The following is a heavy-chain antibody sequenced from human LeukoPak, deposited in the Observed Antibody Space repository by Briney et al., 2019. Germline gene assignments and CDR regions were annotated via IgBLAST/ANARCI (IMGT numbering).Heavy chain of an antibody. Sequence: SGPTLVKPTQTLTLTCTFSEFSLTTSGGGVGWIRQPPGKALEWLALIYWDDDKRYSPSLRSRLAITMDTSKKQVVLTMTNMDPVDTATYYCAYYGWFNGYNGFDFWGQGTLVTVSS. CDR1: EFSLTTSGGG. D-gene: IGHD5-24*01. CDR2: IYWDDDK. CDR3: AYYGWFNGYNGFDF. V-gene: IGHV2-5*02. J-gene: IGHJ4*02.